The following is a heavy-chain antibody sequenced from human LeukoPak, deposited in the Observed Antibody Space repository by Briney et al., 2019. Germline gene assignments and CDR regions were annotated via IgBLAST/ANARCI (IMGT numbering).Heavy chain of an antibody. J-gene: IGHJ3*02. CDR2: IYRSGST. CDR3: TRHSGSTREKDACDI. CDR1: GYSISSGFY. Sequence: TSEALSLTCGVSGYSISSGFYWGWIRQPPGKGLEWIGSIYRSGSTYNNPSLKSRVAISVDTSKNQFSLKLSSVTAADTAVYYCTRHSGSTREKDACDICGQGTVVTVSS. V-gene: IGHV4-38-2*01. D-gene: IGHD2/OR15-2a*01.